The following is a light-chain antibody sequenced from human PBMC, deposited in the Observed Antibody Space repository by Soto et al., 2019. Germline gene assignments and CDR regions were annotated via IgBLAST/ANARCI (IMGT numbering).Light chain of an antibody. V-gene: IGKV3D-15*01. CDR3: QQYNNWGLS. CDR2: GSS. J-gene: IGKJ4*01. Sequence: IVMTQSAATLSVSPGEGVTLSCRASENVGTNLAWYQQKPGQAPRLLIYGSSTRATGIPATFSGSGSGTDFTLTISSLQSGESAIYYCQQYNNWGLSFGGGTKVEIK. CDR1: ENVGTN.